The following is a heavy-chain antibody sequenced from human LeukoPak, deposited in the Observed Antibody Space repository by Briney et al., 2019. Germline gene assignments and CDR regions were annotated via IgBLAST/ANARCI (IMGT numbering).Heavy chain of an antibody. J-gene: IGHJ4*02. CDR2: IYYSGST. Sequence: SQTLSLTCTVSGGSISSGGYYWSWIRQHPGKGLEWIGYIYYSGSTYYNPSLKSRVTISVDTSKNQFSLKLSPVAAADTAVYYCARDFGDGATAFDYWGQGTLVTVSS. CDR3: ARDFGDGATAFDY. V-gene: IGHV4-31*03. CDR1: GGSISSGGYY. D-gene: IGHD3-3*01.